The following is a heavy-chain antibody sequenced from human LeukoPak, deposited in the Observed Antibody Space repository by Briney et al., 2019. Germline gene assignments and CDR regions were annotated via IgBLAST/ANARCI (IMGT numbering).Heavy chain of an antibody. J-gene: IGHJ3*02. Sequence: GGSLRFSCAASGFTFSSYAMSWVRQAPGKGLEWVSAISGSGGSTYYADSVKGRFTISRDNSKNTLYLQMNSLRAEDTAVYYCAKVPLAYCGGDCPEDAFDIWGQGTMVTVSS. CDR1: GFTFSSYA. D-gene: IGHD2-21*02. CDR2: ISGSGGST. V-gene: IGHV3-23*01. CDR3: AKVPLAYCGGDCPEDAFDI.